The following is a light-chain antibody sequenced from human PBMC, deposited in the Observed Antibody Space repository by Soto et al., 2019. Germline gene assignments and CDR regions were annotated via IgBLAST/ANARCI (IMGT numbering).Light chain of an antibody. CDR2: AAS. Sequence: IQLPQSPSSLSASVGYGVTITCRASQGISGYLAWYQQKPGKAPKVLIYAASTLHSGVPSRFSGSGSGTDFTLTISSLQPDDFATYYCQQYNSYAWTFGQGTKVHI. CDR3: QQYNSYAWT. J-gene: IGKJ1*01. CDR1: QGISGY. V-gene: IGKV1-9*01.